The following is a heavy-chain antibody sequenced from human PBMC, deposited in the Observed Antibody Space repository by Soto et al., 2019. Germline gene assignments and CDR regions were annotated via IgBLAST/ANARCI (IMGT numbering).Heavy chain of an antibody. V-gene: IGHV3-11*01. CDR3: ARDFDADSRTDFDY. J-gene: IGHJ4*02. Sequence: QVQLVESGGGLVKPGGSLRLSCATSGFIFSDYYMHWIRQAPGKGLEWISYISGNGRIIQYADSAKGRFTISRDNAQNSLYLQMNRLRAEDTALYFCARDFDADSRTDFDYWGQGTLGTVSS. D-gene: IGHD4-17*01. CDR1: GFIFSDYY. CDR2: ISGNGRII.